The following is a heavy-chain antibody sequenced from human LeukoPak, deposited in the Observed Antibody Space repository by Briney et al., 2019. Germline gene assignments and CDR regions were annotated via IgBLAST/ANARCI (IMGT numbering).Heavy chain of an antibody. Sequence: GGSLRLSCTASGFTFGDYAMSWVRQAPGKGLEWVGFIRSKAYGGTTEYAASVKGGFTISRDDSESIAYLQMNSLKTEDTAVHYCTRSKAYYYDSSGYSGYWGQGTLVTVSS. J-gene: IGHJ4*02. CDR1: GFTFGDYA. V-gene: IGHV3-49*04. D-gene: IGHD3-22*01. CDR3: TRSKAYYYDSSGYSGY. CDR2: IRSKAYGGTT.